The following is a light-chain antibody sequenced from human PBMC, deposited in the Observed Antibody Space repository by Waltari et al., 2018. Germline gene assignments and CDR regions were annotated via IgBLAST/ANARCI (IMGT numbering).Light chain of an antibody. V-gene: IGKV1-5*03. CDR2: KAS. J-gene: IGKJ1*01. CDR3: QQYNSYPWT. Sequence: TQTTHAPATRAATRGDRVTITCRASQPINSWLAWYQQKPGKAPNLLIYKASSLQSGVPSRFSGSASGTEFTLTISSLQPDDFATYYCQQYNSYPWTFGQGTKVEIK. CDR1: QPINSW.